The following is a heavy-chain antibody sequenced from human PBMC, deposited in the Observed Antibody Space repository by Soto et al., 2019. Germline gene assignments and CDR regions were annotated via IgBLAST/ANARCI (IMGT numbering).Heavy chain of an antibody. CDR1: GYTFTSYD. Sequence: QVQLVQSGAEVKKPGASVKVSCKASGYTFTSYDISWVRQVPGQGLEWMGWMSTSNGNTNYAQKLQGRVTMTTDTSTSTANMELRSLRPDDTAVYFCARDRNWVDPWGQGPLVTVS. J-gene: IGHJ5*02. CDR3: ARDRNWVDP. CDR2: MSTSNGNT. V-gene: IGHV1-18*01.